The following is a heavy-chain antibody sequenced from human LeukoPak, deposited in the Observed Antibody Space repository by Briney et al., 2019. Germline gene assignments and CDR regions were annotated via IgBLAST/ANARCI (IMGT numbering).Heavy chain of an antibody. V-gene: IGHV3-11*03. CDR3: ARRYTGYGILDY. D-gene: IGHD5-12*01. Sequence: PGGSLRLSCAASGFTVSSSYMSWIRQAPGKGLEWVSYISDSSSYTDYADSVKGRFTISRDNSKNSLYLQMNSLGAEDTAVYYCARRYTGYGILDYWGQGTLVTVSS. CDR2: ISDSSSYT. J-gene: IGHJ4*02. CDR1: GFTVSSSY.